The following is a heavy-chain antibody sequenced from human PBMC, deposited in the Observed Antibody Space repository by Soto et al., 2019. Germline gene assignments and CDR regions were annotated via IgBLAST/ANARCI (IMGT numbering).Heavy chain of an antibody. CDR1: GYTFRNYG. J-gene: IGHJ4*02. Sequence: QVQLAQSGTEVRRPGASVKVSCTASGYTFRNYGLSLVRQAPGQGLDWMGWISPYNGDTKYTPKCQGRVTMTIDTSTRTTYMELRSLRFDDTAVYYCARGEWLLGLDYWGQGTLVTVSS. CDR2: ISPYNGDT. D-gene: IGHD3-16*01. CDR3: ARGEWLLGLDY. V-gene: IGHV1-18*01.